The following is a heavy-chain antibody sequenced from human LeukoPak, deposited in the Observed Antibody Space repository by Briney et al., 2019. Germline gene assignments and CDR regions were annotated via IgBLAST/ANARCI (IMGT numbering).Heavy chain of an antibody. CDR1: GFTFDDYA. CDR3: ARGPYDKAPPSG. Sequence: SGGSLRLSCAASGFTFDDYAMHWVRQVPGKGLEWVSGISWNSGSIDYADSVRGRFTISRDNAKNSLFLQMNSLRAEDTAVYYCARGPYDKAPPSGWGQGTMVTVSS. CDR2: ISWNSGSI. D-gene: IGHD1-1*01. V-gene: IGHV3-9*01. J-gene: IGHJ3*01.